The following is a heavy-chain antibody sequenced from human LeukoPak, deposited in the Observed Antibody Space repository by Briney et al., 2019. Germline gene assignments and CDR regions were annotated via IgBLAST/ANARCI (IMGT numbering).Heavy chain of an antibody. Sequence: GGLRLSCAASGFTFSSYSMNWVRQAPGKGLEWVSSISSSSSYIYYADSVKGRFTISRDNAKNSLYLQMNSLRAEDTAVYYCARDGDCSSTSCYTAPYYYYYMDVWGKGTTVTVSS. V-gene: IGHV3-21*01. CDR3: ARDGDCSSTSCYTAPYYYYYMDV. CDR2: ISSSSSYI. D-gene: IGHD2-2*02. J-gene: IGHJ6*03. CDR1: GFTFSSYS.